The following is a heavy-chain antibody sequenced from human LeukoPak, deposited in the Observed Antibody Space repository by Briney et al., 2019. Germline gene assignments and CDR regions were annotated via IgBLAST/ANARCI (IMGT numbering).Heavy chain of an antibody. V-gene: IGHV1-8*01. D-gene: IGHD5-12*01. CDR1: GYTFTSYD. J-gene: IGHJ5*02. Sequence: ASVKVSCKASGYTFTSYDINWVRQATRQGLEWMGWMNPNSGNTGYAQKFQGRVTMTRNTSISTAYMELSSLRSEDTAVYYCATAHVNIVATIRDNWFDPWGQGTLVTVSS. CDR2: MNPNSGNT. CDR3: ATAHVNIVATIRDNWFDP.